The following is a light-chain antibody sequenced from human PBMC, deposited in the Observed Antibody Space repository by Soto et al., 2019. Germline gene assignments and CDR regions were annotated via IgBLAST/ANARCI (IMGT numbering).Light chain of an antibody. CDR2: KAS. Sequence: IQMTQSPSTLSASVGDRVTFTCRASQTISTWLAWYQQKPGEAPKLLIYKASTLEVGVPSRFSASGSGIEFIFTIDSRRPAYFATYYCHQYNSYAWTFGQGTKV. CDR3: HQYNSYAWT. V-gene: IGKV1-5*03. J-gene: IGKJ1*01. CDR1: QTISTW.